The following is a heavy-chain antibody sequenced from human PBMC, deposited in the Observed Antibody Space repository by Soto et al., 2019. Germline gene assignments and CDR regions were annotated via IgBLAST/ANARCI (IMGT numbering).Heavy chain of an antibody. CDR3: AKFGMATTKRSPPYYIDY. CDR2: ISGSGGGT. V-gene: IGHV3-23*01. Sequence: GGSLSLSCAASGFTFSSCAMSWVRQAPGKGLEWVSSISGSGGGTYYADSVKGRFTFSRDNSKNTLYLQMNSLRAEDTAVYYCAKFGMATTKRSPPYYIDYWGQGALVTVSS. J-gene: IGHJ4*02. D-gene: IGHD1-1*01. CDR1: GFTFSSCA.